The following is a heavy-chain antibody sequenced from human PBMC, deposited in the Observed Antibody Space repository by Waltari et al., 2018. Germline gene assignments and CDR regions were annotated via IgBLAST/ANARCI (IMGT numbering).Heavy chain of an antibody. CDR3: ARERGGYSYGRNLGFDY. D-gene: IGHD5-18*01. J-gene: IGHJ4*02. Sequence: QVQLQESGPGLVKPSQTLSLTCTVSGGSISSGGYYWSWIRQHPGKGLEWIGYIYYSGSTYYNPSLKSRVTISVDTSKNQFSLKLSSVTAADTAVYYCARERGGYSYGRNLGFDYWGQGTLVTVSS. CDR1: GGSISSGGYY. V-gene: IGHV4-31*03. CDR2: IYYSGST.